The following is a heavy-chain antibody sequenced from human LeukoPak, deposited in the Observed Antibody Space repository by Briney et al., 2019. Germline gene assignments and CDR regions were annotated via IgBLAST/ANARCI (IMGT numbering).Heavy chain of an antibody. CDR1: GFTFSSYG. Sequence: GGSLRLSCAASGFTFSSYGMHWVRQAPGKGLEWVAVIWYDGSNKYYADSVKGRFTISRDNSKNTQYLQMNSLRAEDTAVYYCARDVTRSYYYYMDVWGKGTTVTVSS. D-gene: IGHD2-21*02. V-gene: IGHV3-33*01. CDR3: ARDVTRSYYYYMDV. J-gene: IGHJ6*03. CDR2: IWYDGSNK.